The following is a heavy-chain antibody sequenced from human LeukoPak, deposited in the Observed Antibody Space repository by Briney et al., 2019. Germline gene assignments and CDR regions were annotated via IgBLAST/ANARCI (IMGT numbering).Heavy chain of an antibody. CDR1: GFTFSSYS. V-gene: IGHV3-21*01. Sequence: PGGSLRLSCAASGFTFSSYSMNWVRQAPGKGLEWVSSISSSSSYIYYADSVKGRFTISRDNAKNSLYLQMNSLRAEDTAVYYCARDQTAAGRHTYYYYMDVWGKGTTVTVSS. J-gene: IGHJ6*03. CDR3: ARDQTAAGRHTYYYYMDV. CDR2: ISSSSSYI.